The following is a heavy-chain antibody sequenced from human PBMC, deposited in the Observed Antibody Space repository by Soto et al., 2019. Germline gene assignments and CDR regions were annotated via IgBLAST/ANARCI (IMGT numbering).Heavy chain of an antibody. CDR2: ISGSGGST. J-gene: IGHJ5*02. D-gene: IGHD6-13*01. CDR1: GFTFSSYA. V-gene: IGHV3-23*01. CDR3: AKDRVAAAGIRRWFDP. Sequence: GGSRRLSCAASGFTFSSYAMSWVRQAPGKGLEWVSAISGSGGSTYYADSVKGRFTISRDNSKNTLYLQMNSLRAEDTAVYYCAKDRVAAAGIRRWFDPWGQGTLVTVSS.